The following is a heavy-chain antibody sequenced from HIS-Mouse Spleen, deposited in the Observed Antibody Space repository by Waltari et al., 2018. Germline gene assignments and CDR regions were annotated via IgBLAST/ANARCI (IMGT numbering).Heavy chain of an antibody. D-gene: IGHD6-13*01. CDR1: GFTFSSYA. CDR2: VSYDGSNK. Sequence: QVQLVESGGGVVQPGRSLRLSCAASGFTFSSYAMHWVRQAPGKGLEWGAVVSYDGSNKYYADSVKGRFTISRDKSKNTLYLQMNSLRAEDTAVYYCARDSYSSSWYFDYWGQGTLVTVSS. J-gene: IGHJ4*02. V-gene: IGHV3-30*04. CDR3: ARDSYSSSWYFDY.